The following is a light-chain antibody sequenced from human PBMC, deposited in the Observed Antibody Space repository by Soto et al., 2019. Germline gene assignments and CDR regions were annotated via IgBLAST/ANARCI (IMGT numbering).Light chain of an antibody. V-gene: IGKV1-39*01. Sequence: DIRMTQSPSFLSASVGDTVTITCLASQSISSHLNWYQQKPGKAPNLLMYTASNLQSGVPSRFSGSGSGTDFTITISSHQPEDFATYYCQQSYSTPISFGQGTRLEIK. CDR1: QSISSH. J-gene: IGKJ5*01. CDR3: QQSYSTPIS. CDR2: TAS.